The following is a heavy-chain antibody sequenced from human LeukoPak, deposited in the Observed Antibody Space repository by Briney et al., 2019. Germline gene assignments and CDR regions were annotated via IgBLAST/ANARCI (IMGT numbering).Heavy chain of an antibody. CDR1: GFTVSSNY. V-gene: IGHV4-59*02. CDR3: ARVDPDSSSTLEVFDY. Sequence: GSLRLSCAASGFTVSSNYMSWVRQAPGKGLEWIGYIYYSGSTNYNPSLKSRVTISVDTSKNQFSLKLSSVTAADTAVYYCARVDPDSSSTLEVFDYWGQGTLVTVSS. D-gene: IGHD6-6*01. J-gene: IGHJ4*02. CDR2: IYYSGST.